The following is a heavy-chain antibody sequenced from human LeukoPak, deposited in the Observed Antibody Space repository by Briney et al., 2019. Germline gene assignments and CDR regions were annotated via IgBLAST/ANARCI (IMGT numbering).Heavy chain of an antibody. CDR2: ISWNSGII. CDR3: AKACQAATGSDASDI. J-gene: IGHJ3*02. Sequence: PGRSLRLSCAASGFTFDDYVMHWVRHAPGKGLEWVSGISWNSGIIGYADSVKGRFTISRDNAKKSLYLQMNSLRPEDTALYYCAKACQAATGSDASDIWGQGTMVTVSS. D-gene: IGHD6-13*01. CDR1: GFTFDDYV. V-gene: IGHV3-9*01.